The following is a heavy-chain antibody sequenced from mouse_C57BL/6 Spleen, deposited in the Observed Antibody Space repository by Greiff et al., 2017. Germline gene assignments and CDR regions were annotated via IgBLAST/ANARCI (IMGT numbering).Heavy chain of an antibody. CDR3: AITTVWYFDV. J-gene: IGHJ1*03. V-gene: IGHV1-81*01. Sequence: VQLQQSGAELARPGASVKLSCKASGYTFTSYGISWVKQRTGQGLEWIGEIYPRSGNTYYNEKFKGKATLTADKSSSTAYMELRSLTSEDSAVYFCAITTVWYFDVWGTGTTVTVSS. CDR1: GYTFTSYG. D-gene: IGHD1-1*01. CDR2: IYPRSGNT.